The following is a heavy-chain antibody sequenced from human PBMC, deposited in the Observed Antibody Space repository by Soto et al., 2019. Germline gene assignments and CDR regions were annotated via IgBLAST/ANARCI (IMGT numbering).Heavy chain of an antibody. V-gene: IGHV4-61*01. CDR2: IYYSGST. CDR1: CGSINSGSYY. D-gene: IGHD5-18*01. CDR3: ARDIRGYSRSLDY. J-gene: IGHJ4*02. Sequence: SETLSLTCTFSCGSINSGSYYWSWIRQPPGKGLEWIGYIYYSGSTNYNPSLKSRVAMSVDTSKNQFSMKLSSVTAADTAVYYCARDIRGYSRSLDYWGQGILGTVSS.